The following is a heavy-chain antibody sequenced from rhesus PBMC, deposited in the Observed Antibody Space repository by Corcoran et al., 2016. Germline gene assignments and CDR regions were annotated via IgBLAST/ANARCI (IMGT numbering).Heavy chain of an antibody. J-gene: IGHJ4*01. V-gene: IGHV4S10*01. Sequence: QVQLQESGTGAVKPSETLSLTCAVSGGSISDSYRWSWIRQPTGKGLEWIGYIYGSSTSTNYNPSLESRVTISKDTSKNQFSLKLSSVTAADTAVYYCARDLGYYYGSGYHLSYWGQGVLVTVSS. CDR3: ARDLGYYYGSGYHLSY. CDR2: IYGSSTST. D-gene: IGHD3-28*01. CDR1: GGSISDSYR.